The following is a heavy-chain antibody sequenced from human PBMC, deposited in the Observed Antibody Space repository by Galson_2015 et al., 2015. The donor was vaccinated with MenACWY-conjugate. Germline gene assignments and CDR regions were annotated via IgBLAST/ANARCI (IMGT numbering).Heavy chain of an antibody. Sequence: SLRLSCAGSGFTFSSYWMSWVRQAPGKGLEWVANIKQDGSEKYYVDSVKGRFTISRDNAKISLYLQMNSLRAEDTAVYYCARKIKAVAGENYYYYGMDVWGQGTTVTVSS. CDR1: GFTFSSYW. D-gene: IGHD6-19*01. J-gene: IGHJ6*02. CDR2: IKQDGSEK. V-gene: IGHV3-7*03. CDR3: ARKIKAVAGENYYYYGMDV.